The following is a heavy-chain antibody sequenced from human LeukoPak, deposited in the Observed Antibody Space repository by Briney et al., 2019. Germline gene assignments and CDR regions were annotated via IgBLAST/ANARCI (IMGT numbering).Heavy chain of an antibody. CDR3: AKDLALGLAPDY. CDR2: IKQDGSEK. Sequence: GSLRLSCAASGFTFSNYWMSWVRQAPGKGLEWVASIKQDGSEKFYLDSVKGRFTISRDNAKHSLYLQMNSLRAEDTAVYYCAKDLALGLAPDYWGQGTLVTVSS. D-gene: IGHD6-19*01. V-gene: IGHV3-7*03. CDR1: GFTFSNYW. J-gene: IGHJ4*02.